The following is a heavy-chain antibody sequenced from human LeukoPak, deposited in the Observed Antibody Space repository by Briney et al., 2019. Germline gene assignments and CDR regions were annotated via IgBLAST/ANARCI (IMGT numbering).Heavy chain of an antibody. Sequence: SETLSLTCTVSGGSISSSSYYWGWIRQPPGKGLEWIGSIYYSGSTYYNPSLKSRVTISEDTSKNQFSLKLSSVTAADTAVYYCARVRAVARYWGQGTLVTISS. CDR2: IYYSGST. CDR1: GGSISSSSYY. CDR3: ARVRAVARY. D-gene: IGHD6-19*01. J-gene: IGHJ4*02. V-gene: IGHV4-39*01.